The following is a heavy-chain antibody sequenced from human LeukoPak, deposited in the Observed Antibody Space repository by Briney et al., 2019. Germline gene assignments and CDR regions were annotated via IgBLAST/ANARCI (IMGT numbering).Heavy chain of an antibody. CDR3: ARDLGALAEAGTGASVY. V-gene: IGHV1-18*01. CDR1: GYTFTSYG. CDR2: IGAYNGNT. Sequence: ASVKVSCKAAGYTFTSYGISWVRQAPGQGLEWRGWIGAYNGNTNYAQKLQGRVTMTTDTSTSTAYMELRSLRSDDTAVYYCARDLGALAEAGTGASVYWGQGTLVTVSS. J-gene: IGHJ4*02. D-gene: IGHD6-13*01.